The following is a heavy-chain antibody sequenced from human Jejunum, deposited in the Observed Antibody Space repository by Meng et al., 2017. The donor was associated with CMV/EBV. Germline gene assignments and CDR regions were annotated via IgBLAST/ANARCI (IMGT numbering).Heavy chain of an antibody. CDR2: IITNTGGT. D-gene: IGHD1-1*01. V-gene: IGHV1-2*06. CDR3: ARGHNFGFEY. CDR1: GYTFTGYN. J-gene: IGHJ4*02. Sequence: CKASGYTFTGYNMHWVRQAPGQGLEWMGRIITNTGGTNYAQKFQGRVTMTRDTSISTGYMELNSLRSDDTAVYYCARGHNFGFEYWGQGTLVTVSS.